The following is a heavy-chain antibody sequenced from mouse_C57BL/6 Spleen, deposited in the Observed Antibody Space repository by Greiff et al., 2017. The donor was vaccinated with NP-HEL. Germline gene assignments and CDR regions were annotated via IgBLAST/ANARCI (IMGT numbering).Heavy chain of an antibody. J-gene: IGHJ1*03. D-gene: IGHD1-1*01. CDR3: ARIPDYYGSSYWYFDV. CDR2: ISYSGST. Sequence: EVMLVESGPGLAKPSQTLSLTCSVTGYSITSDYWNWIRKFPGNKLEYMGYISYSGSTYYNPSLKSRISITRDTSKNQYYLQLNSVTTEDTATYYCARIPDYYGSSYWYFDVWGTGTTVTVSS. CDR1: GYSITSDY. V-gene: IGHV3-8*01.